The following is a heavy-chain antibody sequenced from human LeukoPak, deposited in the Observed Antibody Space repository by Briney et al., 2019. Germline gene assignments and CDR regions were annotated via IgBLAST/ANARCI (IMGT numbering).Heavy chain of an antibody. V-gene: IGHV1-18*01. CDR2: ISAYNGNT. Sequence: ASVKVSCKASGYTFTSYGISWVRQAPGRGLEWMGWISAYNGNTNYAQKLQGRVTVTTDTSTSTAYMELRSLRSDDTAVYYCARKEDYSSGWYLDAFDIWGQGTMVTVSS. CDR1: GYTFTSYG. CDR3: ARKEDYSSGWYLDAFDI. J-gene: IGHJ3*02. D-gene: IGHD6-19*01.